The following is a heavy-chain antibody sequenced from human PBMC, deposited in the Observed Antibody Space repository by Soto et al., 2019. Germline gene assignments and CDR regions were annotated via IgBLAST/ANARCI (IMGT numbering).Heavy chain of an antibody. V-gene: IGHV4-34*01. D-gene: IGHD3-3*01. CDR2: INHSGST. CDR1: GGSFSGYY. J-gene: IGHJ6*03. CDR3: ARYFWRLTMRLWYMDV. Sequence: SETLSLTCAVYGGSFSGYYWSWIRQPPGKGLEWIGEINHSGSTNYNPSLKSRVTISVDTSKNQFSLKLSSVTAADTAVYYCARYFWRLTMRLWYMDVWGKGTTVTVSS.